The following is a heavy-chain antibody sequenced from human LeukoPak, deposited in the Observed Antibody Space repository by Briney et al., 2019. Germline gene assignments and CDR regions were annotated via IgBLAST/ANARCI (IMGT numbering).Heavy chain of an antibody. CDR3: ARVITVYNAYEEVAEYFQH. CDR2: IYSDNT. CDR1: GFSVSSNS. J-gene: IGHJ1*01. V-gene: IGHV3-53*01. D-gene: IGHD5-12*01. Sequence: GGSLRLSCTVSGFSVSSNSMSWVRQAPGKGLEWVSFIYSDNTHYSDSVKGRSTISRDNSKNTLYLQMNSLRAEDTAVYYCARVITVYNAYEEVAEYFQHWGQGTLVTVSS.